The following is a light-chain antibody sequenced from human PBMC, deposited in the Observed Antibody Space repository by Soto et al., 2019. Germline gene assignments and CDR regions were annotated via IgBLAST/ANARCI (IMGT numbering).Light chain of an antibody. J-gene: IGKJ5*01. CDR1: QTISSH. Sequence: DIQMTQSPSSLSASVGDRVIITCRASQTISSHLNWYQQKPGKAPNLLVYAASSLQSGVPSRFTGSGSGTDFTLTISSLQPEDFVTYLCQQSYTTPITFGHGTRLEIK. CDR3: QQSYTTPIT. CDR2: AAS. V-gene: IGKV1-39*01.